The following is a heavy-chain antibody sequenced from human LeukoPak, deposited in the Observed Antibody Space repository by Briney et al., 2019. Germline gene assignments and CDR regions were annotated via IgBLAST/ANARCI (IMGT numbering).Heavy chain of an antibody. Sequence: GGSLRLSCAASGFTFSSYGMHWVRQAPGKGLEWVAVIWYDGSNKYYADSVKGRFTISRDNSKNTLYLQMNSLRAEDTAVYYCARADSGWPFGYYYGMDVWGQGTTVTVSS. CDR2: IWYDGSNK. CDR1: GFTFSSYG. J-gene: IGHJ6*02. V-gene: IGHV3-33*01. CDR3: ARADSGWPFGYYYGMDV. D-gene: IGHD6-19*01.